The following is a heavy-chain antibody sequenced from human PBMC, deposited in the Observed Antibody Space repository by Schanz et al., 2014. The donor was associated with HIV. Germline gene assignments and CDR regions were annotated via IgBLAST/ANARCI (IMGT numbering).Heavy chain of an antibody. Sequence: VQLLESGGGLVQPGGSLRISCVVSGFSFLRYEMSWVRQAPGKGLEWVAVISYDGSRKHFADSVKGRFTISRDNSKNTLYLQMKSLRAEDTAVYYCAKDRNYYDSRYRGKGNYYYYYGMDVWGQGTTVTVSS. CDR2: ISYDGSRK. D-gene: IGHD3-22*01. CDR1: GFSFLRYE. J-gene: IGHJ6*02. V-gene: IGHV3-30*18. CDR3: AKDRNYYDSRYRGKGNYYYYYGMDV.